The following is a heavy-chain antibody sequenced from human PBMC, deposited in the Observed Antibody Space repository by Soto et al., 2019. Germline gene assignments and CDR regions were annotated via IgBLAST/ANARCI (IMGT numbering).Heavy chain of an antibody. CDR2: INPSGGTT. CDR1: GYLFTSYY. J-gene: IGHJ4*02. Sequence: ASVKVSCKTSGYLFTSYYIHWVRQAPGQGLEWMGIINPSGGTTTYAQKFQGRVTMTRDTSTSTVYMELSSLRSEDTAVYYCARGPATAPDAYWGLGSLVTVPQ. V-gene: IGHV1-46*01. D-gene: IGHD2-2*01. CDR3: ARGPATAPDAY.